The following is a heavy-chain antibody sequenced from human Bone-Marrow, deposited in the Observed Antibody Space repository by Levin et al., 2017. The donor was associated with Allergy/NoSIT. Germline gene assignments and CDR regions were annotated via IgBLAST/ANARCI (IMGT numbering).Heavy chain of an antibody. V-gene: IGHV3-21*01. CDR3: ARGGIAGAGYNY. J-gene: IGHJ4*02. CDR1: GFTFSSYN. CDR2: ISSSSTYI. D-gene: IGHD6-13*01. Sequence: PGGSLRLSCAASGFTFSSYNMNWVRQAPGKGLEWVSSISSSSTYIYYADSVKGRFTISRDNAKNSLYLQMNSLRAEDTAVYYCARGGIAGAGYNYWGQGTLVTVSS.